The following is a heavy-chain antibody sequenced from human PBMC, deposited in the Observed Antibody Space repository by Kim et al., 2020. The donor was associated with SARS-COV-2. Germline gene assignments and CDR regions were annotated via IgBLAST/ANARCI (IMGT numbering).Heavy chain of an antibody. CDR1: GGSISSSNW. J-gene: IGHJ4*02. CDR2: IYHSGST. Sequence: SETLSLTCAVSGGSISSSNWWSWVRQPPGKGLEWIGEIYHSGSTNYNPSLKSRVTISVDKSKNQFSLKLSSVTAADTAVYYCAREALAGIVGAIDYFDYWGQGTLVTVSS. CDR3: AREALAGIVGAIDYFDY. D-gene: IGHD1-26*01. V-gene: IGHV4-4*02.